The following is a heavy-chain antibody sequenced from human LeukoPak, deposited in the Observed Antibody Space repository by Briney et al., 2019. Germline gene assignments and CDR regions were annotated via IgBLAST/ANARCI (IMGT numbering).Heavy chain of an antibody. CDR2: IIPIFGTA. Sequence: GASVKVSCKASGGTFISYAISWVRQAPGQGLEWMGGIIPIFGTANYAQKFQGRVTITADESTSTAYMELSSLRSEDTAVYYCARGGDYYDSSGYPLYWYFDLWGRGTLVTVSS. V-gene: IGHV1-69*13. CDR1: GGTFISYA. J-gene: IGHJ2*01. CDR3: ARGGDYYDSSGYPLYWYFDL. D-gene: IGHD3-22*01.